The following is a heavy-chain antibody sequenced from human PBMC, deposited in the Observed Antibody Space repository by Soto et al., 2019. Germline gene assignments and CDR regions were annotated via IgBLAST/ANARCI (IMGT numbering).Heavy chain of an antibody. Sequence: QVQLQESGPGLVQPSQTLSLTCSVSGASISSVGYYWTWIRQHPGEGLEWIGYIYHSGSTYYNPSLKRRSTTSVDTSKIQFTLRLSCVTAADTAVYYCGSFSDRITPSTIVDWGQGALVTVSS. J-gene: IGHJ4*02. CDR2: IYHSGST. CDR3: GSFSDRITPSTIVD. CDR1: GASISSVGYY. D-gene: IGHD1-26*01. V-gene: IGHV4-31*03.